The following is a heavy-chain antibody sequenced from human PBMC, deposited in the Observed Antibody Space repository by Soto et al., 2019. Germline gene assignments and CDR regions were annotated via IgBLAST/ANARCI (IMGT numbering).Heavy chain of an antibody. CDR2: ISASNGDT. J-gene: IGHJ5*02. D-gene: IGHD6-13*01. V-gene: IGHV1-18*01. Sequence: ASVKVSCKASGYTFTSYGVTWVRQAPGQGLEWMGWISASNGDTNYAQKLQGRVTMTTDTSTSTVYMELRSLRSDDTAVYYCARVVAAAGDNYFDPWGQGSLVTVSS. CDR1: GYTFTSYG. CDR3: ARVVAAAGDNYFDP.